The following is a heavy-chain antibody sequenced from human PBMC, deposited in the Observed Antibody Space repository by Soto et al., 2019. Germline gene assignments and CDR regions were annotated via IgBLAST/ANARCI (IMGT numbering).Heavy chain of an antibody. CDR3: ARRGSGGIAVAGTSFDY. Sequence: SETLSLTCTVSGGSISGSSYYWGWIRQPPGKGLEWIGNIYHSGTSYYYPSLKSRVTISVDTSKNQFSLKLSSVTAADTAVYYCARRGSGGIAVAGTSFDYWGQGTLVTVSS. J-gene: IGHJ4*02. CDR2: IYHSGTS. V-gene: IGHV4-39*01. CDR1: GGSISGSSYY. D-gene: IGHD6-19*01.